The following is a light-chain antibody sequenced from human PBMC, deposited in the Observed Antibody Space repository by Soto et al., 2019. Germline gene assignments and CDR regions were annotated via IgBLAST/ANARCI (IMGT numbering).Light chain of an antibody. CDR2: AAS. Sequence: DIQMTQSPTSLSASVGDRVTITCRASQGISNFVAWYQQKPGKAPKLLIYAASTLQSGLPSRFSGSGSGTDFTLTIDSLQPGDVATYSCRKYSSVPVFGPGTKVEIK. V-gene: IGKV1-27*01. CDR1: QGISNF. J-gene: IGKJ3*01. CDR3: RKYSSVPV.